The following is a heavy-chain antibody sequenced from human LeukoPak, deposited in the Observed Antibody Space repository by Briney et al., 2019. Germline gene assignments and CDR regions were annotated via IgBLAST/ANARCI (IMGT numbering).Heavy chain of an antibody. CDR3: AKSRARREFGELIRTRIQPIDY. V-gene: IGHV3-21*01. Sequence: GGTLTLSCAVSGVTISGCSMIWIRQAPGPGLELVSSISSCCGYIYYADSVKGRFTISRDNFKNTLYLQMNSLRAEDTAVYYCAKSRARREFGELIRTRIQPIDYWGQGTLVTVSS. CDR2: ISSCCGYI. CDR1: GVTISGCS. J-gene: IGHJ4*02. D-gene: IGHD3-10*01.